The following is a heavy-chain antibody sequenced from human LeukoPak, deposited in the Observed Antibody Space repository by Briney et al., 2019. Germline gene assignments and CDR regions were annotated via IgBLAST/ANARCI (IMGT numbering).Heavy chain of an antibody. CDR2: IRYDGSGK. V-gene: IGHV3-30*02. D-gene: IGHD6-13*01. CDR1: GFTFSSYG. CDR3: AKVASIAAAGEFGS. J-gene: IGHJ4*02. Sequence: GGSLRLSCAASGFTFSSYGMHWVRQAPGKGLEWVAFIRYDGSGKYYGDSVKGRFTISRDISKNTLHLQMNSLRAEDTAVYYCAKVASIAAAGEFGSWGQGTLVTVSS.